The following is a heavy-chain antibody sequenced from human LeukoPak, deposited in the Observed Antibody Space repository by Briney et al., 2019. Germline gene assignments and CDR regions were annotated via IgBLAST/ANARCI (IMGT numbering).Heavy chain of an antibody. D-gene: IGHD3-10*01. V-gene: IGHV3-21*01. Sequence: PGGSLRLSCAASGFTFSSYSMNWVRQAPGKGLEWVSSISSSSSYIYYADSVKGRFTISRDNAKNSLYLQMNSLRAEDTAVYYCARDTLYYGSGSHPQLLDYWGQGTLVTVSS. CDR2: ISSSSSYI. CDR1: GFTFSSYS. J-gene: IGHJ4*02. CDR3: ARDTLYYGSGSHPQLLDY.